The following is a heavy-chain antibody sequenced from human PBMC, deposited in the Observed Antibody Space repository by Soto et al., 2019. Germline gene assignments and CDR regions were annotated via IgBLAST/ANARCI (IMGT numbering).Heavy chain of an antibody. Sequence: SETLSLTCAGYGGSFSGYYWSWIRQPPGKGLEWIGEINHSGSTNYNPSLKSRVTISVDTSKNQFSLKLSSVTAADTAVYYCARVIPYFRTPNWFDPWGQGTLVTVSS. J-gene: IGHJ5*02. V-gene: IGHV4-34*01. CDR1: GGSFSGYY. CDR3: ARVIPYFRTPNWFDP. CDR2: INHSGST. D-gene: IGHD3-9*01.